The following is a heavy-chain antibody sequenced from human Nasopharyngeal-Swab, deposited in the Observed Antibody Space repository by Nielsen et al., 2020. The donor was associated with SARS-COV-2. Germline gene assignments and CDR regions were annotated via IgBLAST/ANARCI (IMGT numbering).Heavy chain of an antibody. V-gene: IGHV3-23*01. J-gene: IGHJ4*02. Sequence: GGSLRLSCAASGFSFSTYAMSWVRQAPGKGLEWVSAISGSGGDTYYADSVKGRFTISSDNSKNTLYLRMNSLRAEDTAVYYCAKDGSSSPTYWGQGTLVTVSS. CDR2: ISGSGGDT. D-gene: IGHD6-13*01. CDR1: GFSFSTYA. CDR3: AKDGSSSPTY.